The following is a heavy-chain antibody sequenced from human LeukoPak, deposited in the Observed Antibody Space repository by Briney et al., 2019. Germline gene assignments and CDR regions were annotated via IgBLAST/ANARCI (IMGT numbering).Heavy chain of an antibody. CDR1: GGTFSSYA. CDR2: IIPIFGTA. Sequence: SVKVSCKASGGTFSSYAISWVRQAPGQGLEWMGGIIPIFGTANYAQKFQGRVTITADESTSTAYMELSSLRSEDTAVYYCARGKHDYGDSYFDYWGQGTLLTVSS. CDR3: ARGKHDYGDSYFDY. J-gene: IGHJ4*02. D-gene: IGHD4-17*01. V-gene: IGHV1-69*13.